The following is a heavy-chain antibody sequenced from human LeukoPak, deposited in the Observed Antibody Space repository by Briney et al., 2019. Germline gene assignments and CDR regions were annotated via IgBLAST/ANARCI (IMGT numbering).Heavy chain of an antibody. V-gene: IGHV3-30*18. CDR2: IPYDGSNK. Sequence: PGGSLRLSCAASGFTFSSYGMHWVRQAPGKGLEWVAVIPYDGSNKYYADSVKGRFTISRDNSKNTLYLQMNSLRGEDTAVYYCAKTSTVGKYYYMDVWGKGTTVTVSS. J-gene: IGHJ6*03. D-gene: IGHD4-23*01. CDR1: GFTFSSYG. CDR3: AKTSTVGKYYYMDV.